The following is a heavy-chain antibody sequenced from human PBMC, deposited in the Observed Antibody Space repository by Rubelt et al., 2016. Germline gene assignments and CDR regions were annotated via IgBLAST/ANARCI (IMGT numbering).Heavy chain of an antibody. D-gene: IGHD4-17*01. Sequence: QQQLQESGPGLVKPSETLSLTCIVSGGSISGSSYYWGWIRQPPGKGLEWIESIFSSGSTSYSPSLKSRVTISVDTSKNQFSLKLRSVTAADTAVYYCARRRTVPQNWFDPWGQGTLVTVSS. J-gene: IGHJ5*02. CDR3: ARRRTVPQNWFDP. CDR1: GGSISGSSYY. CDR2: IFSSGST. V-gene: IGHV4-39*01.